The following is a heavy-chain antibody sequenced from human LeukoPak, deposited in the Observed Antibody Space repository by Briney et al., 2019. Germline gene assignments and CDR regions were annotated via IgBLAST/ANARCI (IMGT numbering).Heavy chain of an antibody. CDR3: ARVSPLAYCGGDCYLVNYFDY. Sequence: GGSLRLSCAASGFTFSSYWMSWVRQAPGKGLEWVANIEQDVSEQNYVDSVKGRFTVSRDNAKNSLYLQMNSLRAEDTAVYYCARVSPLAYCGGDCYLVNYFDYWGQGTLVTVSS. J-gene: IGHJ4*02. CDR1: GFTFSSYW. V-gene: IGHV3-7*01. D-gene: IGHD2-21*02. CDR2: IEQDVSEQ.